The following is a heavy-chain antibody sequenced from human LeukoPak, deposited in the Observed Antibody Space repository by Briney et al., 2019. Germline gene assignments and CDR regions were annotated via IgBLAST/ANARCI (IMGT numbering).Heavy chain of an antibody. CDR1: GGTFSSYA. V-gene: IGHV1-69*01. CDR3: ARYRGSYPIFDY. D-gene: IGHD1-26*01. J-gene: IGHJ4*02. CDR2: IIPIFGTA. Sequence: ASVKVSCKASGGTFSSYAISWVRQAPGQGLEWMGGIIPIFGTANYAQKFQGRVTITADESTSTAYMELSSLRSEDTAVYSCARYRGSYPIFDYWGQGTLVTVSS.